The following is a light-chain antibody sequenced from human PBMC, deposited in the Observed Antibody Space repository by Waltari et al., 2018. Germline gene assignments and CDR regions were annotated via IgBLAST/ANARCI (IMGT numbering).Light chain of an antibody. CDR1: KLEDRY. V-gene: IGLV3-1*01. CDR3: QAWDRNTYVV. Sequence: SYELTQSPSVSVSPGQTASISCSGDKLEDRYVCWYQQKPGQSPGLVLHQYSKRPSGLPERFSGFNSGNTATLTISETQAMDEADYYCQAWDRNTYVVFGGGTKLTVL. CDR2: QYS. J-gene: IGLJ2*01.